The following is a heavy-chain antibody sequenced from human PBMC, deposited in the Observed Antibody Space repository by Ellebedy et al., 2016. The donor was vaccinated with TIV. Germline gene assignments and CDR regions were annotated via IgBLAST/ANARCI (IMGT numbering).Heavy chain of an antibody. Sequence: SETLSLXCSVSGGSVICSGYYCTWIRQPPGKGLEWIGSLYYSGSTWYNPSLKSRVTISVDTSKNHFSLRLRSVTAADTAVYYCATSAAIDAFDIWGQGTMVTVSS. V-gene: IGHV4-39*02. CDR2: LYYSGST. CDR1: GGSVICSGYY. J-gene: IGHJ3*02. CDR3: ATSAAIDAFDI. D-gene: IGHD6-25*01.